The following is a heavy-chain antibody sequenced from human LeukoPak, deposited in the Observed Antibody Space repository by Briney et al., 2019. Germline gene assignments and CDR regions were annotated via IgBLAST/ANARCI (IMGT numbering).Heavy chain of an antibody. CDR2: IYYSGST. V-gene: IGHV4-39*07. CDR3: ARDYGGNLDY. CDR1: GDSISGTNYY. D-gene: IGHD4-23*01. J-gene: IGHJ4*02. Sequence: SETLSLTCTVSGDSISGTNYYWGWIRQPPGKGREWIGSIYYSGSTYYNPSLESRVTISVDTSKNQFSLKLSSVTAADTAVYYCARDYGGNLDYWGQGTLVTVSS.